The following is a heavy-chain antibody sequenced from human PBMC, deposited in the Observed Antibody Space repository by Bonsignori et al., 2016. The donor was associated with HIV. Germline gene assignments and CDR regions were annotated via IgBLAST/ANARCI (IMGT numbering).Heavy chain of an antibody. J-gene: IGHJ5*02. CDR2: MNPNSGNT. D-gene: IGHD3-10*01. V-gene: IGHV1-8*01. CDR3: ARGYYGSGRSNWFDP. Sequence: WVRQAPGQGLEWMGWMNPNSGNTGYAQKFQGRVTMTRNTSISTAYMELSSLRSEDTAVYYCARGYYGSGRSNWFDPWGQGTLVTVSS.